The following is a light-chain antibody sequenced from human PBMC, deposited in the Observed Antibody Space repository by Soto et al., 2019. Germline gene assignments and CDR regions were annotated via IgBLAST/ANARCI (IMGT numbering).Light chain of an antibody. V-gene: IGKV1-39*01. Sequence: DIQMTQSPASVSASVGDRVTITCRASQGIRSFLNWYQQKPGKAPKLLISGSSSLESGVPSRFSGSGSWTDFTLTISRLQPEDFATYYCQQTYDSPWAFGPGTKV. J-gene: IGKJ1*01. CDR1: QGIRSF. CDR3: QQTYDSPWA. CDR2: GSS.